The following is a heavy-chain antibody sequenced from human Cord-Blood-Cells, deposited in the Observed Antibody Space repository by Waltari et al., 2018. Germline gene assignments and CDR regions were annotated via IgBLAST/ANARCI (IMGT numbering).Heavy chain of an antibody. V-gene: IGHV4-34*01. J-gene: IGHJ2*01. CDR2: INHSGST. Sequence: QVQLQQWGAGLLKPSETLPLTCAVYGGSFSGYYWSWIRQPPGKGLEWIGEINHSGSTNYNPSLKSRVTISVDTSKNQFSLKLSSVTAADTAVYYCARGTNWYFDLWGRGTLVTVSS. CDR1: GGSFSGYY. CDR3: ARGTNWYFDL.